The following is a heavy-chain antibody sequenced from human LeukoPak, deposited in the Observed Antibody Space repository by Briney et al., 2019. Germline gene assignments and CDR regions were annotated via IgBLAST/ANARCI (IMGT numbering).Heavy chain of an antibody. CDR2: IIPIFGTA. V-gene: IGHV1-69*13. CDR1: GGTFSSYA. J-gene: IGHJ6*03. D-gene: IGHD3-3*01. Sequence: SVKVSCKASGGTFSSYAISWVRQAPGQGLEWMGGIIPIFGTANYAQKFQGRVTITADESTSTAYMELSSLRSEDTAVYYCARGRGITIFGGVSHYYYMDVWGKGTTVTVSS. CDR3: ARGRGITIFGGVSHYYYMDV.